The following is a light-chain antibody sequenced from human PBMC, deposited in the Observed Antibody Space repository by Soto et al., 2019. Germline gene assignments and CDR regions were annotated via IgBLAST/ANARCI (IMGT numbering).Light chain of an antibody. CDR2: QAS. Sequence: DIQMTQSPSTLSASIGDRVTITCRASHPISTWLAWYQVKPGKAPKLLIYQASYLKSGVPSRFTGSGSGTEFTLTITSLQPDDFATYYCQEYSSYFGQGTRVEVK. CDR1: HPISTW. J-gene: IGKJ1*01. V-gene: IGKV1-5*03. CDR3: QEYSSY.